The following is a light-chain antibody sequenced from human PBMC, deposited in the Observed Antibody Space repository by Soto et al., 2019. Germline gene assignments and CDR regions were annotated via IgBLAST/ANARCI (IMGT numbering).Light chain of an antibody. CDR2: SAS. Sequence: DIQMTQSPSSLSASVGDRVIITCRTSQGIRDALGWYQQKPGKVPKRLIYSASCLQNGVPSRFSGSGSETVFTLTISSLQPEDFATYFCLQHSDYPFTFGQGTRLEI. CDR1: QGIRDA. CDR3: LQHSDYPFT. J-gene: IGKJ2*01. V-gene: IGKV1-17*01.